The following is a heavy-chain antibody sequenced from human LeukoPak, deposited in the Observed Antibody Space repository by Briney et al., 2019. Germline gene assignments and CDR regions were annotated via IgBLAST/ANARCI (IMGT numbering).Heavy chain of an antibody. CDR2: IIPIFGTA. J-gene: IGHJ6*02. CDR3: AITPRGDHYGYFYYGMDV. D-gene: IGHD3-10*01. CDR1: RGTFSSYA. Sequence: SVKVSCKASRGTFSSYAISWVRQAPGQGLEWMGGIIPIFGTANYAQKFKGRVTITADESTSTAYMELSSLRSEDTAVYYCAITPRGDHYGYFYYGMDVGGQGTTVTVSS. V-gene: IGHV1-69*13.